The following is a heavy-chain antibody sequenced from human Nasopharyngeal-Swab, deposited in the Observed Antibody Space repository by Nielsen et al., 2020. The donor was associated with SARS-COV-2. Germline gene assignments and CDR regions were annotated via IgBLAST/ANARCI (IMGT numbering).Heavy chain of an antibody. J-gene: IGHJ6*02. CDR3: AREAALGIAAAEDYYYYGMDV. Sequence: WVGQAPGQGLEWMGWISAYNGSTNYAQKLQGRVTMTTDTSTSTAYMELRSLRSDDTAVYYCAREAALGIAAAEDYYYYGMDVWGQGTTVTVSS. CDR2: ISAYNGST. V-gene: IGHV1-18*01. D-gene: IGHD6-13*01.